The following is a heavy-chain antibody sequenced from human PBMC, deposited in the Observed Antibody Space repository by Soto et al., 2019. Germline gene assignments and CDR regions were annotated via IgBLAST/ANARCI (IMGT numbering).Heavy chain of an antibody. CDR2: IYYSGST. CDR1: GGSISSSSYY. CDR3: XXXXXXXXLTDX. Sequence: QLQLQESGPGLVKPSETLSLTCTVSGGSISSSSYYWGWIRQPPGKGLEWIGSIYYSGSTYYNPSLKSRVTISVDTSKNQFSXXXXXXXXXXXXXXXXXXXXXXXXLTDXWGQGTLVTVSS. J-gene: IGHJ4*02. V-gene: IGHV4-39*01.